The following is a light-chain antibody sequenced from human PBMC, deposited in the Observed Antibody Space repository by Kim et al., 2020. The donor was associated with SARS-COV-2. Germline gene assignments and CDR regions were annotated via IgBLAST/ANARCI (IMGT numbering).Light chain of an antibody. CDR1: RSDLRGYKY. J-gene: IGLJ2*01. Sequence: QSALIQPLSVSGSPGQSVTISCTGARSDLRGYKYVSWYQHHPGKAPKLIIYDVTDRPSGVPDRFSGSKSGNMASLTISGLQAEDEAAYYCCSSAGGNTLIFGGGTQLTVL. CDR3: CSSAGGNTLI. CDR2: DVT. V-gene: IGLV2-11*01.